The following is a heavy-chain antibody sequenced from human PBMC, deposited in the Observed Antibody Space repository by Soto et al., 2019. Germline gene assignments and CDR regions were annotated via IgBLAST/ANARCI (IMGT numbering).Heavy chain of an antibody. CDR1: GASITTGNYY. V-gene: IGHV4-39*01. J-gene: IGHJ4*02. Sequence: SETLSLTCTVSGASITTGNYYWGWIRQPPGKGLQWIGSSSYTGNTYFNPSLRSRVTISVDTSKNQFSLRLTSVTAADTAVYYCARPDCSSWAAPFGSWGQGTLVTVSS. CDR2: SSYTGNT. D-gene: IGHD6-13*01. CDR3: ARPDCSSWAAPFGS.